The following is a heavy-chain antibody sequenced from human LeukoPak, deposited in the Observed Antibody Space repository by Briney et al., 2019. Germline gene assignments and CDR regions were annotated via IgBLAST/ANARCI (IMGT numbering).Heavy chain of an antibody. Sequence: PGGSLRLSCAASGFTFSSYAMHWVRQAPGQGLEWMGWINPHSGDTGYAQKFQGRVTMTRDMSITTTYMELTRLRSDDTAFYYCARWDGYSSSPDYWGQGSLITVSS. CDR1: GFTFSSYA. J-gene: IGHJ4*02. CDR3: ARWDGYSSSPDY. CDR2: INPHSGDT. V-gene: IGHV1-2*02. D-gene: IGHD6-13*01.